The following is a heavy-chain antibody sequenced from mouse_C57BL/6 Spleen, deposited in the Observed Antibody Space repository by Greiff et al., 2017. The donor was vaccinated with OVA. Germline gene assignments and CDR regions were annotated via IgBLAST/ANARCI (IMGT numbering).Heavy chain of an antibody. V-gene: IGHV2-9*01. CDR2: IWGGGST. Sequence: VQRVESGPGLVAPSQSLSITCTVPGFSLTSYGLDWVRQPLGKGLEWLGVIWGGGSTNYNSALMSRLSISKDNSKSQVFLKMNSLQTDDTAMYYCAKHHYYGSSYDYCAMDYWGQGTSVTVSS. D-gene: IGHD1-1*01. CDR1: GFSLTSYG. J-gene: IGHJ4*01. CDR3: AKHHYYGSSYDYCAMDY.